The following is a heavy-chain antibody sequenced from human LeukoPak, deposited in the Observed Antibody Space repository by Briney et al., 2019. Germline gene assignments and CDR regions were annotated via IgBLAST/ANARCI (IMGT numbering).Heavy chain of an antibody. Sequence: GGSLRLSCAASGFTFSSYGMHWVRQAPGKGLEWVAVISYDGSNEYYADSVKGRFTISRDNSKNTLYLQMNSLRAEDTAVYYCAKELGVAAAVPDAFDIWGQGTMVTVSS. CDR3: AKELGVAAAVPDAFDI. V-gene: IGHV3-30*18. D-gene: IGHD6-13*01. CDR1: GFTFSSYG. J-gene: IGHJ3*02. CDR2: ISYDGSNE.